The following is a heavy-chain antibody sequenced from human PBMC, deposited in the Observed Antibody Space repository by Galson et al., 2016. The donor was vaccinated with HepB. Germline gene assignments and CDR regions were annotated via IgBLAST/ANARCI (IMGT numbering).Heavy chain of an antibody. CDR1: GASITDYS. Sequence: SETLSLTCDISGASITDYSWAWIRQPPGNSLQWIGNVSYSGGATYNPSLKSRVAMSTDTSKNQLSLELSSVTPADTAVYFCATSSGRTWRGYLDNWGQGTQVTVSS. CDR3: ATSSGRTWRGYLDN. D-gene: IGHD6-25*01. V-gene: IGHV4-59*13. CDR2: VSYSGGA. J-gene: IGHJ4*02.